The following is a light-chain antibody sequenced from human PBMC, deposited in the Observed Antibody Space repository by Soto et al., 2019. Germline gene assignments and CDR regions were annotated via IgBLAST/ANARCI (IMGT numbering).Light chain of an antibody. CDR2: GTS. J-gene: IGKJ1*01. V-gene: IGKV1-8*01. Sequence: AIRMTQSPSSFSASPGDRVTITCRANEEISSSLAWYQQKPGKDPKLLISGTSTLPSGGPSRFSGSGSGTDFTLTIRSLQSEDFSTYYCQHKYSYPPTFGQGTKVEIK. CDR1: EEISSS. CDR3: QHKYSYPPT.